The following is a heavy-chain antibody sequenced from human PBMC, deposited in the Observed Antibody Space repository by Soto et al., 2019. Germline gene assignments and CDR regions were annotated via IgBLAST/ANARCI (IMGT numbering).Heavy chain of an antibody. Sequence: SETLSLTCTVSGGSISSGGYYWSWIRQHPGKGLEWIGYIYYSGSTYYNPSLKSRVTISVDTSKNQFSLKLSSVTAADTAVYYCARVRISMMATVYWFDPWGQGTLVTVSS. CDR1: GGSISSGGYY. CDR3: ARVRISMMATVYWFDP. D-gene: IGHD4-4*01. CDR2: IYYSGST. V-gene: IGHV4-31*03. J-gene: IGHJ5*02.